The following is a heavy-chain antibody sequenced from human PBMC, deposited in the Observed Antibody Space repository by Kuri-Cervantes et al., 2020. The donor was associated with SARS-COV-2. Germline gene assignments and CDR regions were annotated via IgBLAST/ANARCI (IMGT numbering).Heavy chain of an antibody. CDR3: ARAPAPGYSSGWYCDY. Sequence: GSLRLSCTVSGGSVSSGSYYWSWIRQPPGKGLEWIGYIYYSGSTNYNPSLKSRVTISVDTSKNQFSLKLSSVTAADTAVYYCARAPAPGYSSGWYCDYRGQGILVTVSS. J-gene: IGHJ4*02. V-gene: IGHV4-61*01. D-gene: IGHD6-19*01. CDR1: GGSVSSGSYY. CDR2: IYYSGST.